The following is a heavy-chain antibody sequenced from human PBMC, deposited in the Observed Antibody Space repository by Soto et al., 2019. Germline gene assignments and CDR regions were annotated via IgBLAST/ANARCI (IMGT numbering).Heavy chain of an antibody. CDR3: ARDLTSLGTPGDDFDY. Sequence: EVQLVESGGGLVQPGGSLRLSCAASGFPFSDYWMHWVRQAPGKGLVWVSRINTAGTYTSYADSVRGRFSISRDNAKTTVYLQMNSLRDDDTAVYYCARDLTSLGTPGDDFDYWGQGTLVSVSS. D-gene: IGHD7-27*01. J-gene: IGHJ4*02. V-gene: IGHV3-74*01. CDR1: GFPFSDYW. CDR2: INTAGTYT.